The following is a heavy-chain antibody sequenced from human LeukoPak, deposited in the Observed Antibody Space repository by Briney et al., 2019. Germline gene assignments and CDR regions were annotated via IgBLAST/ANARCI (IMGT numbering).Heavy chain of an antibody. CDR1: GYTFTGYY. Sequence: ASVKVSCKASGYTFTGYYMHWVRQAPGQGLEWMGWINPNSGGTNYAQKFQGRVTVTRDTSISTAYLELSRLTSDDTAVYYCARDDGVVTRQHNWFDPWGQGTLVTVSA. CDR3: ARDDGVVTRQHNWFDP. D-gene: IGHD2-2*01. V-gene: IGHV1-2*02. J-gene: IGHJ5*02. CDR2: INPNSGGT.